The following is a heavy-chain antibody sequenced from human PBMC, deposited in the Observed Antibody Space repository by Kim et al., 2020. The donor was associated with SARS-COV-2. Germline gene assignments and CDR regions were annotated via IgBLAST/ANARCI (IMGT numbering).Heavy chain of an antibody. V-gene: IGHV4-59*08. Sequence: SETLSLTCTVSGGSISSYYWSWIRQPPGKGLEWIGYIYYSGSTNYNPSLKSRVTISVDTSKNQFSLKLSSVTAADTAVYYCARRMSGGIYYYDSSGYHNWFDPWGQGTLVTVSS. J-gene: IGHJ5*02. D-gene: IGHD3-22*01. CDR1: GGSISSYY. CDR3: ARRMSGGIYYYDSSGYHNWFDP. CDR2: IYYSGST.